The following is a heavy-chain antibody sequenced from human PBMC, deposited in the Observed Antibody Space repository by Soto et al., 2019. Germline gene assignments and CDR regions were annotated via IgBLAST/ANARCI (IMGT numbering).Heavy chain of an antibody. V-gene: IGHV4-31*03. CDR1: GGSISSGGYY. CDR3: ARGGRRSPAMDV. Sequence: QVQLQESGPGLVRPSQTLSLTCTVSGGSISSGGYYWSWIRQHPGKGLEWVGYIYYSGSTYYNPALKSRVTISVDTSKNQFSLKLSSVTAADTAVYYCARGGRRSPAMDVWGPGTTVTVSS. J-gene: IGHJ6*02. CDR2: IYYSGST.